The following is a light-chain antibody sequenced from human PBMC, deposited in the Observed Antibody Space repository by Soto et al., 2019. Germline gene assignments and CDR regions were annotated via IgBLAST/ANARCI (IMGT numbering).Light chain of an antibody. CDR1: SGNIGNSNF. V-gene: IGLV2-14*01. CDR2: EVS. CDR3: SSYITTNSRV. Sequence: QSVLTQPASVSGSPGQSITISCTGTSGNIGNSNFVSWYQQHPGKAPKLMIYEVSNRPSGVSDRFSGSKSGNTASLTISGLQAEDEADYYCSSYITTNSRVFGTGTQVTVL. J-gene: IGLJ1*01.